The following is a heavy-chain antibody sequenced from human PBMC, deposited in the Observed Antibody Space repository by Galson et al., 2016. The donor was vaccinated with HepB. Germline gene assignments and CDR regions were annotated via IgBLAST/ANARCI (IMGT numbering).Heavy chain of an antibody. Sequence: SLRLSCAAFGFTFSSYWMSWVRQAPGRGLEWVANIRHDGSEKYYVDSVKGRFTISRDNAKNSLFLQMSSLRAEDTAVYYCARSRLAAAFDPWGQGTLVTVSS. V-gene: IGHV3-7*03. CDR1: GFTFSSYW. J-gene: IGHJ5*02. D-gene: IGHD6-13*01. CDR3: ARSRLAAAFDP. CDR2: IRHDGSEK.